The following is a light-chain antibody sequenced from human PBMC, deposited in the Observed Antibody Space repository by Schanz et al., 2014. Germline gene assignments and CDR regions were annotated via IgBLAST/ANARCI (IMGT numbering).Light chain of an antibody. Sequence: QSALTQPRSVSGSPGQSVTISCTGTSSDVGGYNYVSWYQQYPGKAPKLMIYDVNKRPSGVPDRFSGSKSGNTASLTISGLQAEDEADYYCCSYAGSSTRHGVFGGGTKLTVL. CDR2: DVN. J-gene: IGLJ3*02. CDR3: CSYAGSSTRHGV. V-gene: IGLV2-11*01. CDR1: SSDVGGYNY.